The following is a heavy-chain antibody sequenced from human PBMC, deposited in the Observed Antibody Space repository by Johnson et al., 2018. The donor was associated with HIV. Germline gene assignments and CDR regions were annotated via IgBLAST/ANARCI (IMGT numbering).Heavy chain of an antibody. CDR2: IYSGGST. V-gene: IGHV3-66*01. D-gene: IGHD5-12*01. J-gene: IGHJ3*02. Sequence: VQLVESGGGLVQPGRSLRLSCAASGFTFDDYAMHWVRQAPGKGLEWVSVIYSGGSTYYTDSVKGRFTISRDNSKNTMYLQMNSLRGEDTAVYYCAGLPDALDIWGQGTMVTVSS. CDR3: AGLPDALDI. CDR1: GFTFDDYA.